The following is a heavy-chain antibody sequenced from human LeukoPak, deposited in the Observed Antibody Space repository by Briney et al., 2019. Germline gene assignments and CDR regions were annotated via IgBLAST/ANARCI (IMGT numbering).Heavy chain of an antibody. CDR2: IYTSGST. Sequence: SETLSLTCTVSGGSISSGSYYWSWIRQPAGKGLEWIGRIYTSGSTNYNPSLKSRVTISVDTSKNQFSLKLSSVTAADTAVYYCARDSNSSNNWFDPWGQGTLVTVSS. CDR3: ARDSNSSNNWFDP. V-gene: IGHV4-61*02. CDR1: GGSISSGSYY. J-gene: IGHJ5*02. D-gene: IGHD6-6*01.